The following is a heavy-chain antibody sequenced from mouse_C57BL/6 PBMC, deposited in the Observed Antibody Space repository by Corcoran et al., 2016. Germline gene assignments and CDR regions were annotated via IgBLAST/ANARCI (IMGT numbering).Heavy chain of an antibody. CDR1: GYTFTDYW. Sequence: QVQLQQSGAELVRPGASVKLSCKASGYTFTDYWIEWVKQRPGHGLEWIGEILPGSGSTNYNEKFKGKATFTADTSSNTAYMLLSSLTTEDSAIYYCARSYYYGSSDVDYWGQGTTLTVSS. CDR3: ARSYYYGSSDVDY. D-gene: IGHD1-1*01. V-gene: IGHV1-9*01. J-gene: IGHJ2*01. CDR2: ILPGSGST.